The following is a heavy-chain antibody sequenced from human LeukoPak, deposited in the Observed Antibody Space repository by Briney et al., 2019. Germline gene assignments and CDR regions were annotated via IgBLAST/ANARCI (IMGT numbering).Heavy chain of an antibody. J-gene: IGHJ6*03. V-gene: IGHV1-69*06. Sequence: GASVTVSCTAYGGTFNDYAMNWVRQAPGQGLEWMGEIITVIGTANYTQNLKDRVTITADISTNTVYMEVSSLRSEDPAVYFCAGIPVFGVVLHQEPVWGKGTTVTVSS. CDR2: IITVIGTA. CDR1: GGTFNDYA. D-gene: IGHD3-3*01. CDR3: AGIPVFGVVLHQEPV.